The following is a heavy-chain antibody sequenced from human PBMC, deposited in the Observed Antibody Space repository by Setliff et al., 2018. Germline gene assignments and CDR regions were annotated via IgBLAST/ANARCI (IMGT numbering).Heavy chain of an antibody. D-gene: IGHD1-1*01. CDR2: MKQDGSDT. CDR1: GFTFSSYW. Sequence: GGSLRLSCAASGFTFSSYWMSWVRQAPGKGLEWVANMKQDGSDTYYVDSVKGRFTISRDNAEDSLYLQMNSLRAEDTAVYYCARGPWKHSAYYYYYYMDVWGKGTTVTVSS. CDR3: ARGPWKHSAYYYYYYMDV. J-gene: IGHJ6*03. V-gene: IGHV3-7*01.